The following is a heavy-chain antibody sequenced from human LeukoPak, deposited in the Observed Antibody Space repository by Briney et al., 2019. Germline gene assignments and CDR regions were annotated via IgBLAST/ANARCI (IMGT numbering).Heavy chain of an antibody. CDR1: GGSISSYY. V-gene: IGHV4-59*01. Sequence: PSETLSLTCTVSGGSISSYYWSWIRQPPRKGLEWIGYIYYSGSTNYNPSLKSRVTISVDTSKNQFSLKLSSVTAADTAVYYCARDRELWDAFDIWGQGAMVTVSS. J-gene: IGHJ3*02. CDR3: ARDRELWDAFDI. CDR2: IYYSGST. D-gene: IGHD1-26*01.